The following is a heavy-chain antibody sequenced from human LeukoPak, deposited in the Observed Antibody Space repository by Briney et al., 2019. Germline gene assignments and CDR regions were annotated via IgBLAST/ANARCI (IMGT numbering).Heavy chain of an antibody. CDR2: ISSSGSTM. CDR1: GFTFSSYE. CDR3: ARALTPPYYYDSSSYYEDY. Sequence: GGSLRLSCAASGFTFSSYEMNWVRQAPGKGLEWVSYISSSGSTMYYADSVKGRFTISRDNAKNSLYLQMNSLRAEDTAVYYCARALTPPYYYDSSSYYEDYWSQGTLVTVSS. J-gene: IGHJ4*02. D-gene: IGHD3-22*01. V-gene: IGHV3-48*03.